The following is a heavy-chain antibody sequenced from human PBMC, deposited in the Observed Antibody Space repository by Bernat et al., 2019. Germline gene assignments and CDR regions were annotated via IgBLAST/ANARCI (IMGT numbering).Heavy chain of an antibody. CDR2: ISVSGGST. CDR1: GFTFTSYA. J-gene: IGHJ2*01. CDR3: TKDDCAGDSHYWYFDL. D-gene: IGHD2-21*02. Sequence: EVQLLESGGGLVQPGGSLRLSCAASGFTFTSYAMSWVRQAPGKELEWVSAISVSGGSTYYADDVKGRFTMSRDNSKSTLYLQMNSLRAEDTAVYYFTKDDCAGDSHYWYFDLWGRGTLVTVSS. V-gene: IGHV3-23*01.